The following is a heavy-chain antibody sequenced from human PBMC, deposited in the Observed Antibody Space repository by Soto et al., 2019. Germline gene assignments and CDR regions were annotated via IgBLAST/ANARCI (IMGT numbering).Heavy chain of an antibody. CDR2: IFSNDEK. Sequence: QVTLKESGPVLVKPTEPLTLTCTVSGFSLSNARMGVSWIRQPPGKALEWLAHIFSNDEKSYSTSLKSRLTNPKETSKSPGVLNQTKKDPVDKTTNYRGRLRRMGVNGIGTGVIDYLGQGTLVTVSS. D-gene: IGHD2-21*01. CDR1: GFSLSNARMG. J-gene: IGHJ4*02. V-gene: IGHV2-26*01. CDR3: GRLRRMGVNGIGTGVIDY.